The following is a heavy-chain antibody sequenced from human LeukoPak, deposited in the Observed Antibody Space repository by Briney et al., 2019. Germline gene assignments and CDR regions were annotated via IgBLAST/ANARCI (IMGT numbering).Heavy chain of an antibody. CDR3: ARGLLLTGDAFDI. CDR1: GGSISSYY. CDR2: IYYSGST. D-gene: IGHD1-14*01. V-gene: IGHV4-59*01. J-gene: IGHJ3*02. Sequence: PSETLSLTCTVSGGSISSYYWSWIRQPPGKGLERTGYIYYSGSTNYNPSLKSRVTISVDTSKNQFSLKLSSVTAADTAVYYCARGLLLTGDAFDIWGQGTMVTVSS.